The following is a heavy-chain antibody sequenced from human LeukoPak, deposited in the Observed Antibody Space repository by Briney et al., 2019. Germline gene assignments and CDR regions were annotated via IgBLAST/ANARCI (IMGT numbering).Heavy chain of an antibody. CDR3: TRDLMDYDVSTGLHHYYMDV. CDR1: GFTFSSYA. Sequence: PGGSLRLSCAASGFTFSSYAMHWVRQAPGKGLEWVAVISYDGSNTYYADSVKGRFTISRDNSKITLYLQMNSLRVEDTAVYYCTRDLMDYDVSTGLHHYYMDVWGQGTTVTVSS. CDR2: ISYDGSNT. J-gene: IGHJ6*02. D-gene: IGHD3-9*01. V-gene: IGHV3-30-3*01.